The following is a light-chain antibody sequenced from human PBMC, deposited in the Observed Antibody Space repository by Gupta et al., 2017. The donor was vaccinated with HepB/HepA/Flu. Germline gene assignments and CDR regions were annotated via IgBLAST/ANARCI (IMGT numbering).Light chain of an antibody. Sequence: DIQMTQSPSSLSAFLGDRVTITCRPSQTIRTYLNWYQQKPGKAPQFLISAASRLQGGVPSRFSGSGFDTDFTLTINGLQPEDLGTYYCQQPNSSPCTFGQGTKVEI. V-gene: IGKV1-39*01. J-gene: IGKJ1*01. CDR2: AAS. CDR1: QTIRTY. CDR3: QQPNSSPCT.